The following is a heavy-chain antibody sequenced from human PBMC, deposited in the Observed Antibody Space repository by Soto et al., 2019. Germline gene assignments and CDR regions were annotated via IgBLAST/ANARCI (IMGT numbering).Heavy chain of an antibody. CDR3: ARDYSGHGWFDP. Sequence: SETLSLTCTVSGGSISSGGYYWSWIRQHPGKGLEWIGYIYHSGSTYYNPSLKSRLTISVDTSKNQFSLKLTSVTAADTAVYYCARDYSGHGWFDPWGQGTLVTVSS. D-gene: IGHD5-12*01. J-gene: IGHJ5*02. CDR1: GGSISSGGYY. V-gene: IGHV4-31*03. CDR2: IYHSGST.